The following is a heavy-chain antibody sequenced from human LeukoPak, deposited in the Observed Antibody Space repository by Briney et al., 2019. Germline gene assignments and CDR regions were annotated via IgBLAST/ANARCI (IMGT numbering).Heavy chain of an antibody. CDR3: ARGSGYSYGFPDY. V-gene: IGHV3-53*01. CDR2: IYSGDIT. Sequence: GGSLRLSCAASRFSVSNNYMSWVRQAPGKGLEWVSVIYSGDITYYTDSVKGRFTISRDNSKNTLYLQMNSLRAEDTAVYYCARGSGYSYGFPDYWGQGTLVTVSS. D-gene: IGHD5-18*01. J-gene: IGHJ4*02. CDR1: RFSVSNNY.